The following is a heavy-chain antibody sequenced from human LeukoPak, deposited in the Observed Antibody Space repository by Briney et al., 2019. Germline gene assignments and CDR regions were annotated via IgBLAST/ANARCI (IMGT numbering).Heavy chain of an antibody. V-gene: IGHV4-39*07. CDR1: GGSISTRNYD. CDR2: IFYSGST. CDR3: VGMRYSGSYFPWFDP. J-gene: IGHJ5*02. Sequence: PSETLSLTCTVSGGSISTRNYDWGWFRQPPGEGLEWIGNIFYSGSTYYSPSLKSRVTISVDTSKNQFSLKLSSVTAADTAVYYCVGMRYSGSYFPWFDPWGQGTLVTVSS. D-gene: IGHD1-26*01.